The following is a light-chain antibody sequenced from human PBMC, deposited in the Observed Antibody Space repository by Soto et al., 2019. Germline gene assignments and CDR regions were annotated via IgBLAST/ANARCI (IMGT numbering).Light chain of an antibody. V-gene: IGLV1-40*03. Sequence: QSALTQPPSVSGAPGQRITLSCIGSSSNIGADYDVHWYQQLPGTAPKLLIYGNINRPSWVPDRFSGYKSGASSALAITGLQADDEALYYCQSYDNNLGFVFVTGTKLTVL. CDR1: SSNIGADYD. CDR2: GNI. CDR3: QSYDNNLGFV. J-gene: IGLJ1*01.